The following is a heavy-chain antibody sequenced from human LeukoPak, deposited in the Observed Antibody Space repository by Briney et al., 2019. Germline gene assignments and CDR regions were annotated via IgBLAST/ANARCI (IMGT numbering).Heavy chain of an antibody. D-gene: IGHD3-9*01. Sequence: RASVKVSCKASGYTFTDYYIHWVRQAPGRGLEWMGWINPNSDVTNYAQNFQGRVTMTRDTSISTAYMELSRLRSDDTAVYYCAREPHYDLLTGYALGYLDLWGRGTLLTVSS. J-gene: IGHJ2*01. CDR1: GYTFTDYY. CDR2: INPNSDVT. V-gene: IGHV1-2*02. CDR3: AREPHYDLLTGYALGYLDL.